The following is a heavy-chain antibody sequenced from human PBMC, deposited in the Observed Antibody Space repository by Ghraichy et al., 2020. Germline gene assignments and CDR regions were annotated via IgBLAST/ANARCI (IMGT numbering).Heavy chain of an antibody. CDR2: IKQDGSEK. J-gene: IGHJ4*02. CDR3: ARDSDFDY. CDR1: GFIFSSFW. Sequence: GGSLRLSCAASGFIFSSFWMSWVRQAPGKGLEWVANIKQDGSEKYYVDSVKGRFTISRDNVKNSLYLQMNSLRADDTAVYYCARDSDFDYWGKGTLVTVSS. V-gene: IGHV3-7*03.